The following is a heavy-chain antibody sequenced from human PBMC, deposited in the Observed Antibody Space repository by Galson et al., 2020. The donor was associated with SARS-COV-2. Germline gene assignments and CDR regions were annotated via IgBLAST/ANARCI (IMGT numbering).Heavy chain of an antibody. D-gene: IGHD3-22*01. V-gene: IGHV4-31*03. J-gene: IGHJ4*02. CDR1: GASISSGGYY. CDR3: ATDGKDSSGYYLDN. CDR2: IYYSGST. Sequence: SETLSLTCTVSGASISSGGYYWTWIRQHPGKGLEWIGYIYYSGSTFYNPALKSRLTMSVDASKNQLSLKLRSVTAADTAVYYCATDGKDSSGYYLDNWGQGTLVTVSS.